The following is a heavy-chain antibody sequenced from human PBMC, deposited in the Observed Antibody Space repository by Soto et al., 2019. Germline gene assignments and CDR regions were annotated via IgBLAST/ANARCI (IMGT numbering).Heavy chain of an antibody. V-gene: IGHV3-30-3*01. J-gene: IGHJ6*02. CDR2: ISFDGSSA. CDR1: GLTFDIFA. CDR3: ATRYATTWFQYGLDV. Sequence: QVQLVESGGGVVQPGMSPRLSCAASGLTFDIFAMHWVRQAPGKGLEWVAVISFDGSSAHYADSVEGRFTISIDNSKSTVYLQMDSARPEDTSVYYSATRYATTWFQYGLDVWGQGTSVIVFS. D-gene: IGHD3-9*01.